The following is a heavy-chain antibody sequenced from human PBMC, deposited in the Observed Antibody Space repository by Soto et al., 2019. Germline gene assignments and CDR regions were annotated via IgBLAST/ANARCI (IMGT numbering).Heavy chain of an antibody. CDR2: IIPMFGKT. V-gene: IGHV1-69*06. D-gene: IGHD3-9*01. CDR3: ARDKPYLGDTGYSSQPIYYYYYGMDV. J-gene: IGHJ6*02. Sequence: QVQLAQSGAEVKKPGSSVKVSCKASGGTFTSYAINWVRQAPGQGLEWMGGIIPMFGKTNYAQNFQGRVTITADKSTSTAYMELSSLTSEDTAVYFCARDKPYLGDTGYSSQPIYYYYYGMDVWGQGTTVTVSS. CDR1: GGTFTSYA.